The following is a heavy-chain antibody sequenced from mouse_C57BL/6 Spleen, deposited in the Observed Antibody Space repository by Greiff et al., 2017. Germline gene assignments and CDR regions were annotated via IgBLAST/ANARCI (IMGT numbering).Heavy chain of an antibody. CDR2: IDPSDSYT. Sequence: QVQLQQPGAELVKPGASVKLSCKASGYTFTSYWMPWVKQRPGQGLEWIGEIDPSDSYTNYNQKFKGKATLTVDTSSSTAYMQLSSLTSEDSAVYYCARSNDGYHYAMDYWGQGTSVTVSS. CDR3: ARSNDGYHYAMDY. D-gene: IGHD2-3*01. CDR1: GYTFTSYW. J-gene: IGHJ4*01. V-gene: IGHV1-50*01.